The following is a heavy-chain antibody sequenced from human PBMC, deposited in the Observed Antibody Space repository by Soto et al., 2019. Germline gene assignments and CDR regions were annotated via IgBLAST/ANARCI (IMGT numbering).Heavy chain of an antibody. CDR1: GFTFSSYA. CDR3: AKDAFYYYDSSGYLYDY. CDR2: ISGSGGST. Sequence: GGSLRLSCAASGFTFSSYAMSWVRQAPGKGLEWVSAISGSGGSTYYADSVKGRFTISRDNPKNTLYLQMNSLRAEDTAVYYCAKDAFYYYDSSGYLYDYWGQGTLVTVSS. D-gene: IGHD3-22*01. V-gene: IGHV3-23*01. J-gene: IGHJ4*02.